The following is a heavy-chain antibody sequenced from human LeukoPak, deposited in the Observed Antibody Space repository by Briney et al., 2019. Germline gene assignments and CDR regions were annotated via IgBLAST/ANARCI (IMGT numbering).Heavy chain of an antibody. CDR1: GYTFTSYG. CDR3: ARVQPEPRKPNYDILTGSGAFDI. CDR2: ISAYNGNT. J-gene: IGHJ3*02. Sequence: ASVKVSCKASGYTFTSYGISWVRQAPGQGLEWMGWISAYNGNTNYAQKLQGRVTMTTDTSTSTAYMELRSLRSDDTAVYYCARVQPEPRKPNYDILTGSGAFDIWGQGTMVTVSS. D-gene: IGHD3-9*01. V-gene: IGHV1-18*01.